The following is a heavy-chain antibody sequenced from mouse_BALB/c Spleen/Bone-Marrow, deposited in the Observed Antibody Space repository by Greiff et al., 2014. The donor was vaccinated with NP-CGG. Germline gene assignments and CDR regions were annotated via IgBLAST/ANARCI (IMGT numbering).Heavy chain of an antibody. V-gene: IGHV1-26*01. Sequence: EVQLQQSGPQLVKPGASVKMSCKASGYTLTDNYMKWVKQSNGKSLEWIGDINPNNGDTFYNQKFKGKATLTVDKSSSTAYMHLNSLTSEDSAVYYCAREKYGPDWFAYWGQGTLVTVSA. CDR2: INPNNGDT. J-gene: IGHJ3*01. D-gene: IGHD1-2*01. CDR3: AREKYGPDWFAY. CDR1: GYTLTDNY.